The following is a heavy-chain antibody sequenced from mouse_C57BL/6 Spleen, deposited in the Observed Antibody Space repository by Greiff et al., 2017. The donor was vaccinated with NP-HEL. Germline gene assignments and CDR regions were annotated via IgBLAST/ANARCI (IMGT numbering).Heavy chain of an antibody. D-gene: IGHD1-1*01. CDR1: GYAFSSSW. CDR2: IYPGDGDT. V-gene: IGHV1-82*01. J-gene: IGHJ1*03. CDR3: ASDSSSYRYFDV. Sequence: VKLQQSGPELVKPGASVKISCKASGYAFSSSWMNWVKQRPGKGLEWIGRIYPGDGDTNYNGKFKGKATLTADKSSSTAYMQLSSLTSEDSAVYFCASDSSSYRYFDVWGTGTTVTVSS.